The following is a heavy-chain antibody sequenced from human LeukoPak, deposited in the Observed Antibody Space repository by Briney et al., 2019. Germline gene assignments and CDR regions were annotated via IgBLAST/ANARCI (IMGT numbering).Heavy chain of an antibody. V-gene: IGHV3-23*01. D-gene: IGHD6-13*01. Sequence: GGSLRLSGAASGFPLSSYAMSWVRQAPGKGLVWVSRINSDGSSTSYADSVKGRFTISRDNSKNTLYLQMNSLRAEDTAVYYCAKALYSSSWSFDYWGQGTLVTVSS. CDR1: GFPLSSYA. CDR2: INSDGSST. CDR3: AKALYSSSWSFDY. J-gene: IGHJ4*02.